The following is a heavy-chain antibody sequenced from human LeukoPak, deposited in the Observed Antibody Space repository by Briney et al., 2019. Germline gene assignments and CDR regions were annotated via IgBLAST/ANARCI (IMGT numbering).Heavy chain of an antibody. D-gene: IGHD3-22*01. CDR3: ARNSDYYDSSGYYPQDNFDY. J-gene: IGHJ4*02. V-gene: IGHV4-34*01. CDR2: INHSGST. Sequence: PGGSLRLSCAASGFTFSTFAMIWVRQPPGKGLEWIGEINHSGSTNYNPSLKSRVTISVDTSKNQFSLKLSSETAADTAVYYCARNSDYYDSSGYYPQDNFDYWGQGTLVTVSS. CDR1: GFTFSTFA.